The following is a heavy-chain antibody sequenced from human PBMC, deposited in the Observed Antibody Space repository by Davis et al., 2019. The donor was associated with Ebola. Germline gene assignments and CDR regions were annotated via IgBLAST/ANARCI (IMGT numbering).Heavy chain of an antibody. CDR2: IWYDGSNK. CDR1: GFTFSSYG. D-gene: IGHD2-15*01. J-gene: IGHJ4*02. Sequence: GESLKISCAASGFTFSSYGLHWVRQAPGKGLEGVAVIWYDGSNKYYADSVKGRFTISRDNSKNTLYLQMNSLRAEDTAVYYCARRGAGYCSGGSCSTQYYFDYWGQGTLVTVSS. V-gene: IGHV3-33*01. CDR3: ARRGAGYCSGGSCSTQYYFDY.